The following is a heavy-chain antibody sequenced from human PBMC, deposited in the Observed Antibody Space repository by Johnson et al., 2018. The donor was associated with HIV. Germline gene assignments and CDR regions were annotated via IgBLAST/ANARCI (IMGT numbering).Heavy chain of an antibody. J-gene: IGHJ3*02. CDR3: ARPGGDYSAFDI. Sequence: LFVESGGGLVQPGGSLRLSCAASGFTFSSYCMTWVRQAPGKGLEWVAVISYDGSNKYYEDSVKGRFTISRDNSKNTLYLQMNSLRAEYTAVYYCARPGGDYSAFDIWGQGTMVTVSS. CDR1: GFTFSSYC. D-gene: IGHD4-17*01. V-gene: IGHV3-30*03. CDR2: ISYDGSNK.